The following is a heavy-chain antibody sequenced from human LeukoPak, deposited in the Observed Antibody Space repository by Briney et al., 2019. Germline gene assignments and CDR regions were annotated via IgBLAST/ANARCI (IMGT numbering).Heavy chain of an antibody. V-gene: IGHV4-30-2*01. Sequence: PSQTLSLTCAVSGGSISSGGYSWSWIRQPPGKGLEWIGYIHHSGSTYYNPSLKSRVTISVDRSKNQFSLKLSSVTAADTAVYYCARGDSRVDDAFDIWGQGTMVTVSS. CDR2: IHHSGST. CDR1: GGSISSGGYS. CDR3: ARGDSRVDDAFDI. J-gene: IGHJ3*02.